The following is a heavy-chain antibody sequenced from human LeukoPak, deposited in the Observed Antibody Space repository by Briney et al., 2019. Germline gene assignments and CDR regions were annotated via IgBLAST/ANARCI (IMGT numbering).Heavy chain of an antibody. V-gene: IGHV4-59*08. CDR2: IYYSGSA. Sequence: PSETLSLTCTVSGGSISSYYWSWIRQPPGKGLEWIGYIYYSGSANYNPSLKSRVTISVDTSKNQFSLKLSSVTAADTAVYYCARIKVSYYYGMDVWGQGTTVTISS. J-gene: IGHJ6*02. CDR3: ARIKVSYYYGMDV. CDR1: GGSISSYY.